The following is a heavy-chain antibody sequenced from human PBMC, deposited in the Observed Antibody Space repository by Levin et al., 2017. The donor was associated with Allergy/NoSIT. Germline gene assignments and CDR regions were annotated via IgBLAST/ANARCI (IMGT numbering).Heavy chain of an antibody. CDR2: IYTGGRT. V-gene: IGHV3-66*01. D-gene: IGHD6-6*01. Sequence: GASVKVSCVASGFSVSNNKMSWVRQAPGKGLEWISVIYTGGRTYYADSVKGRFSISRDTSKNTLYLQMNSLRAEDTAVYYCARDSPLAAQNTPFHWGQGTLVTVSS. CDR3: ARDSPLAAQNTPFH. J-gene: IGHJ4*02. CDR1: GFSVSNNK.